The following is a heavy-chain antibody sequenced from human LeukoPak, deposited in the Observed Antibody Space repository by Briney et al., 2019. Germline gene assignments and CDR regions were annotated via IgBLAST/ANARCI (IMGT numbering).Heavy chain of an antibody. CDR1: GYSISSGYY. CDR2: IYHSGST. J-gene: IGHJ4*02. D-gene: IGHD3-9*01. V-gene: IGHV4-38-2*02. Sequence: SETLSLTCTVSGYSISSGYYWGWIRQPPGKGLEWVGSIYHSGSTYYHPSRRSRVTISVDRSKNQFSLKLSSVTAEDTAVDYCARHFGWVGGNVDYWGQGTQVTVSS. CDR3: ARHFGWVGGNVDY.